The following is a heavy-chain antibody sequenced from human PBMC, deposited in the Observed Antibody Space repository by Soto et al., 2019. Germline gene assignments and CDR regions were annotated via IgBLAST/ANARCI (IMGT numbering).Heavy chain of an antibody. D-gene: IGHD2-15*01. Sequence: SAKVSCKASGGTFSSYTISWVRQAPGQGLEWMGRIIPILGIANYAQKFQGRVTITADKSTSTAYMELSSLRSEDTAVYYCARDVRGNIAATPDYFDYWGQGTLVTVSS. CDR2: IIPILGIA. CDR3: ARDVRGNIAATPDYFDY. CDR1: GGTFSSYT. V-gene: IGHV1-69*04. J-gene: IGHJ4*02.